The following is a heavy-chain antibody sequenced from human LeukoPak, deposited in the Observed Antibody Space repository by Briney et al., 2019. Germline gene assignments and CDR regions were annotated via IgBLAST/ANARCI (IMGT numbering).Heavy chain of an antibody. CDR3: ARRVRWLKGGTYFDY. CDR2: IYYGGST. CDR1: GGSTSSYY. D-gene: IGHD3-22*01. Sequence: SETLSLTCTVSGGSTSSYYWSWIRQPPGKGLEWIGYIYYGGSTNYNPSLKSRVTISVDTSKNQFSLKLSSVTAADTAVYYCARRVRWLKGGTYFDYWGQGTLVTVSS. J-gene: IGHJ4*02. V-gene: IGHV4-59*08.